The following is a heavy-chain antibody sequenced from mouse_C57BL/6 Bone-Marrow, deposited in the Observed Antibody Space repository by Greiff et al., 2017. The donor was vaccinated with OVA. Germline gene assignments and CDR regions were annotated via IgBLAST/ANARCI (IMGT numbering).Heavy chain of an antibody. J-gene: IGHJ2*01. V-gene: IGHV1-26*01. Sequence: VQLQQSGPELVKPGASVKISCKASGYTFTDYYMNWVKQSHGKSLEWIGDINPNNGGTSYNQKFKGKATLTVDKSSSTAYMELRSLTSEDSAVYYCARSDYYGRYYFDYWGQGTTLTVSS. CDR3: ARSDYYGRYYFDY. D-gene: IGHD1-1*01. CDR1: GYTFTDYY. CDR2: INPNNGGT.